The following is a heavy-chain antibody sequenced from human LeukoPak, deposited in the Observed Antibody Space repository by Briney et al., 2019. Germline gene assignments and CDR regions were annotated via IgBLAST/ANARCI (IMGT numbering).Heavy chain of an antibody. Sequence: GGSLRLSCAGSGFTFSRYNMNWVRQAPGKGLERVSFISSSSSYIYYADSVKGRFTISRDNAQNSLFLQMNSLRAEDTAVYYCARNAQWLVPEGYYYYMDVWGKGTTVTVSS. CDR3: ARNAQWLVPEGYYYYMDV. V-gene: IGHV3-21*01. CDR1: GFTFSRYN. J-gene: IGHJ6*03. CDR2: ISSSSSYI. D-gene: IGHD6-19*01.